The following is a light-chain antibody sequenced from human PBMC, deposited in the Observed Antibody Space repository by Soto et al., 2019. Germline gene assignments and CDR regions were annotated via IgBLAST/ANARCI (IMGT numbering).Light chain of an antibody. J-gene: IGLJ2*01. CDR3: HSYDSSLGGYVV. CDR1: SSNIGAGYD. CDR2: GNI. V-gene: IGLV1-40*01. Sequence: QSVLTQPPSVSGAPGQRVTISCTGSSSNIGAGYDVHWYQHLPGTAPKLLIYGNINRPSGVPDRFSGSKSGTSASLAITGLQAEDEADYYCHSYDSSLGGYVVFGGGTKVTVL.